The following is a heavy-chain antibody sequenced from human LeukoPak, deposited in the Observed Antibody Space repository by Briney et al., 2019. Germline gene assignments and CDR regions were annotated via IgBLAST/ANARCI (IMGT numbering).Heavy chain of an antibody. Sequence: SPRPSCAALGLTFTGYAMHRVRQAPGKGLEWVSGISCNWGTTGYADSVKGRITISRDNAKNSLYLQMNSLRAEDMALYYCAKDGGGSYLLGAYYFDYWGQGTLVTVSS. J-gene: IGHJ4*02. CDR1: GLTFTGYA. D-gene: IGHD1-26*01. V-gene: IGHV3-9*03. CDR3: AKDGGGSYLLGAYYFDY. CDR2: ISCNWGTT.